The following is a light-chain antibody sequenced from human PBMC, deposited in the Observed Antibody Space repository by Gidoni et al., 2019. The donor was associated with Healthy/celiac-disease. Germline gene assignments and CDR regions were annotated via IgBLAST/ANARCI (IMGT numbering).Light chain of an antibody. J-gene: IGLJ2*01. V-gene: IGLV2-14*03. CDR3: SSFTSSSTVL. CDR1: SSDIGTYDY. Sequence: QSALPQPASVSGSPGQSITISCTGTSSDIGTYDYVSWYQHHPGKAPKLMIYDVANRPPGVSDRFSGSKSGNTASLTISGLQAEDEADYYCSSFTSSSTVLFGGGTHLTVL. CDR2: DVA.